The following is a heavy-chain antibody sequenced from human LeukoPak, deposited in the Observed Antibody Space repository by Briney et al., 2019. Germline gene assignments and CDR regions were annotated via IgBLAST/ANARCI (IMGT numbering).Heavy chain of an antibody. Sequence: GGSLRLSCAASGFTVSSNYMSWVRRAPGKGLEWVSSIYSGGSTYYADSVKGRFTISRDSSKNTLYLQMSSLRAEDTAVYYCARGHNWNDRGAFDIWGQGTMVTVSS. V-gene: IGHV3-53*01. CDR2: IYSGGST. J-gene: IGHJ3*02. D-gene: IGHD1-1*01. CDR3: ARGHNWNDRGAFDI. CDR1: GFTVSSNY.